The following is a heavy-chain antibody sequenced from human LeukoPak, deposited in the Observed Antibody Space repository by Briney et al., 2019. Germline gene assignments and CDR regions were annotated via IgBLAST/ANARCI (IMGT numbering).Heavy chain of an antibody. V-gene: IGHV4-39*01. CDR1: GAPLNGSGYY. CDR3: VKSGGYGLIDY. Sequence: SDTLSLTCAVSGAPLNGSGYYLGWVPQPPGKGLEWIGNIHYTASTYYNASLQSRVTISIDTSKNQFSLRLNSVTAADTAMYYCVKSGGYGLIDYWGQGTLVTVSS. CDR2: IHYTAST. D-gene: IGHD1-26*01. J-gene: IGHJ4*02.